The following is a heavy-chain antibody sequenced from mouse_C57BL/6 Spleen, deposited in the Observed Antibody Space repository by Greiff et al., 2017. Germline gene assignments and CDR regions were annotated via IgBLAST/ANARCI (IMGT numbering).Heavy chain of an antibody. D-gene: IGHD1-1*01. J-gene: IGHJ2*02. CDR1: GFTFSDYG. V-gene: IGHV5-17*01. CDR3: ARTFITTVVGPFDY. Sequence: EVMLVESGGGLVKPGGSLKLSCAASGFTFSDYGMHWVRQAPEKGLEWVAYISSGSSTIYYADTVKGRFTISRDNAKNTLFLQMTSLRSEDTAMYYCARTFITTVVGPFDYWGQGTSLTVSS. CDR2: ISSGSSTI.